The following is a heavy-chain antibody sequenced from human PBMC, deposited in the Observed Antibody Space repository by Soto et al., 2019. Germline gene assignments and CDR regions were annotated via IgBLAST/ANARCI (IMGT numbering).Heavy chain of an antibody. CDR2: INAGNGNT. V-gene: IGHV1-3*01. D-gene: IGHD6-19*01. J-gene: IGHJ4*02. CDR1: EYTFTSYA. CDR3: AREVAGDAYFDY. Sequence: QVQLVQSGAEVKKPGSSVKVSCKASEYTFTSYAMHWVRQAPGQRLEWMGWINAGNGNTKYSQKFQGRVTITRDTSASTAYMELSSLRSEDTAVYYCAREVAGDAYFDYWGQGTLVTVSS.